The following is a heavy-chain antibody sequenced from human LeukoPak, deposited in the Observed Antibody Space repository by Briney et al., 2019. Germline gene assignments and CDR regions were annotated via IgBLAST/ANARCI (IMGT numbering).Heavy chain of an antibody. V-gene: IGHV1-69*02. J-gene: IGHJ4*02. D-gene: IGHD3/OR15-3a*01. CDR1: GGTSNNYP. Sequence: GASVKVSCKASGGTSNNYPLNWVRQAPGQGLEWMGRIISMLGITHYAQNFQGRVTITADRSTSTAYMEVHSLTSEDTAVYYCATGLGGLMGTSGPTYLNFWGQGTLVTVSS. CDR2: IISMLGIT. CDR3: ATGLGGLMGTSGPTYLNF.